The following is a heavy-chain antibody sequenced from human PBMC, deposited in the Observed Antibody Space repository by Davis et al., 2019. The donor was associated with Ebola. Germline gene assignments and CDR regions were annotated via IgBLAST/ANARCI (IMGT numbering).Heavy chain of an antibody. CDR1: GFTFSSYA. CDR2: ISGSGGST. J-gene: IGHJ5*02. V-gene: IGHV3-23*01. Sequence: GESLKISCAASGFTFSSYAMSWVRQAPGKGLEWVSAISGSGGSTYYADSVKGRFTISRDNSKNTLYLQMNSLKTEDTAVYYCTRGVAAWGQGTLVTVSS. CDR3: TRGVAA. D-gene: IGHD6-13*01.